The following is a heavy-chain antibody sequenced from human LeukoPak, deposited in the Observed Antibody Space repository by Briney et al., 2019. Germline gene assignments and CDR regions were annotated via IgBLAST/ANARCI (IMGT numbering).Heavy chain of an antibody. CDR3: AREADYYDSSGSVYFDY. J-gene: IGHJ4*02. V-gene: IGHV1-69*13. CDR2: IIPIFGTA. Sequence: SVKVSCKASGGTFSSYAISWVRQAPGQGLEWMGGIIPIFGTANYAQKFQGRVTITADESTSTAYMELSSLGSEDTAVYYCAREADYYDSSGSVYFDYWGQGTLVTVSS. CDR1: GGTFSSYA. D-gene: IGHD3-22*01.